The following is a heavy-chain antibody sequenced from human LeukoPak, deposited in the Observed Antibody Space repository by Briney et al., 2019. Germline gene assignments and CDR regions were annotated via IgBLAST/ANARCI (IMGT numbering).Heavy chain of an antibody. Sequence: SETLSLTCAVYGGSFSGYYWSWIRQPPGKGLDWIGAINHSGSTNYNPSPKSRVTISVDTSKNQFSLKLSSVTAADTAVYYCASRFYGSGSYFLAFDPWGQGTLVTVSS. CDR3: ASRFYGSGSYFLAFDP. V-gene: IGHV4-34*01. J-gene: IGHJ5*02. CDR2: INHSGST. D-gene: IGHD3-10*01. CDR1: GGSFSGYY.